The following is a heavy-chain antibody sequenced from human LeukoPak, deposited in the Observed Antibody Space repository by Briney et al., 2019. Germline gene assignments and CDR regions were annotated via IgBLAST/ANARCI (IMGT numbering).Heavy chain of an antibody. CDR2: INSDGYTV. CDR1: GFTFNEYA. V-gene: IGHV3-43*02. J-gene: IGHJ4*02. Sequence: GGSLKLSCAASGFTFNEYAMHWVRHVPGEGGEWVSLINSDGYTVYYADSVQGRFTISRDNNKKSLFLQMDSLRTEDTAVHYCTQALQSWELLRVFDYWGQGTLVSV. CDR3: TQALQSWELLRVFDY. D-gene: IGHD2-15*01.